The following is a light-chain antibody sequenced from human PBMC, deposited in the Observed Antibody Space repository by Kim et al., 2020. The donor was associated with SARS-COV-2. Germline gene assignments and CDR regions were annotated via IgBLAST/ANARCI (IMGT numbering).Light chain of an antibody. CDR2: AAS. J-gene: IGKJ4*01. CDR3: QQSYNTPLT. Sequence: IQVTQSPSSLSASVGDTVTSTCRASQIITTYLNWYQQKPGKAPNLLIYAASKLQSGVPSRFRGSGSGTDFTLTISTLQPEDFGTYYCQQSYNTPLTVGGGTKVQIK. CDR1: QIITTY. V-gene: IGKV1-39*01.